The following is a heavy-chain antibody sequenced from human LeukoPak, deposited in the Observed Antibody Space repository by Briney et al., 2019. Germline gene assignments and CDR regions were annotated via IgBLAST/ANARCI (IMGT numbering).Heavy chain of an antibody. Sequence: GGSLRLSCAASGFTFSSYSMNWVRQAPGEGLEWVSVIYSGGSTYYADSVKGRFTISRDNSKNTLYLQMNSLRAEDTAVYYCARGGGYGYCSGGSCYSSWFDPWGQGTLVTVSS. CDR3: ARGGGYGYCSGGSCYSSWFDP. V-gene: IGHV3-66*01. CDR2: IYSGGST. D-gene: IGHD2-15*01. CDR1: GFTFSSYS. J-gene: IGHJ5*02.